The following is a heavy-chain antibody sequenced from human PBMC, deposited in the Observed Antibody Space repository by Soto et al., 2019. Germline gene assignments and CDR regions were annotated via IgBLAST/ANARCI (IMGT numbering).Heavy chain of an antibody. J-gene: IGHJ4*02. CDR2: IYYRGGT. CDR1: GGSIRSGGYF. D-gene: IGHD6-13*01. V-gene: IGHV4-31*03. CDR3: ARFAKEENPKLESWYAFDF. Sequence: VQLQESGPGLVKPSQTLSLTCTVSGGSIRSGGYFWSWVRQHPGKGLEWIGHIYYRGGTSYNPSLESRVAMSVDTSKNEFTLKVNSVTAADTAIDYCARFAKEENPKLESWYAFDFWGRGTLVTVSS.